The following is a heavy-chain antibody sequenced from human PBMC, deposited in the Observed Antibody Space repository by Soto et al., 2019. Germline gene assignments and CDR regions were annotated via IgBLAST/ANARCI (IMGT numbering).Heavy chain of an antibody. V-gene: IGHV3-30-3*01. D-gene: IGHD3-3*01. CDR3: ARVTVLEWLLGGFDY. CDR2: ISYDGSNK. CDR1: GFTFSSYA. Sequence: GGSLRLSCAASGFTFSSYAMHWVRQAPGKGLEWVAVISYDGSNKYYADSVKGRFTISRDNSKNTLYLQMNSLRAEDTAVYYCARVTVLEWLLGGFDYWGQGTLVTVSS. J-gene: IGHJ4*02.